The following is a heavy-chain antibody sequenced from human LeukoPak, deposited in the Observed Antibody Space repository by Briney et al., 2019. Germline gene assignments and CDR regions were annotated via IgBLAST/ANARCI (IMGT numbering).Heavy chain of an antibody. CDR3: ARDRVLDLRTPWYFDL. CDR2: IYTSGST. CDR1: GGSISSNY. J-gene: IGHJ2*01. Sequence: PSETLSVTCTVSGGSISSNYWSCIRQPAGKGLEWIGCIYTSGSTNYNPSLKSRVTMSVDTSKNQFSLKLSSVTAADTAVYYCARDRVLDLRTPWYFDLWGRGTLVTASS. V-gene: IGHV4-4*07. D-gene: IGHD1-14*01.